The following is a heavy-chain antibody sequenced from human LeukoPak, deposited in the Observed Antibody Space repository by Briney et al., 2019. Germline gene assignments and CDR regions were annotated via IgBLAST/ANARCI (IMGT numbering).Heavy chain of an antibody. V-gene: IGHV1-69*13. J-gene: IGHJ6*03. CDR3: GREASECDYGLYYKYMDV. Sequence: SVKVSCKASGGTLSSYGISWVRQAPGQGLEWMGGIIPTYGTAQYAQKFQGRVTITADESTSTAYMELSSLRSEDTAVYYCGREASECDYGLYYKYMDVWGKGTTVTVSS. CDR2: IIPTYGTA. CDR1: GGTLSSYG. D-gene: IGHD4/OR15-4a*01.